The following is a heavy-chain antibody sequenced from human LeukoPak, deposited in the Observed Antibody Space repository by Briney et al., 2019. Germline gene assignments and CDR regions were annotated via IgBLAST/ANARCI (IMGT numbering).Heavy chain of an antibody. V-gene: IGHV1-18*01. Sequence: GASEKVSCKASGYTFTSYGISWVRQAPGQGLEWMGWISAYNGNTNYAQKLQGRVTMTTDTSTSTAYMELRSLRSDDTAVYYCARDIVVVVAASLRFDYWGQGTLVTVSS. CDR3: ARDIVVVVAASLRFDY. J-gene: IGHJ4*02. CDR1: GYTFTSYG. CDR2: ISAYNGNT. D-gene: IGHD2-15*01.